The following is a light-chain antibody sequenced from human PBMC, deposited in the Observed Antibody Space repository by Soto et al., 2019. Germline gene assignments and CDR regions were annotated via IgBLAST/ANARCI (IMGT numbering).Light chain of an antibody. CDR3: QQRKHWPPII. CDR2: DAS. Sequence: EVVVTQSPATLSLSPGERATLSCRTSQTVDIYLNWYQQKPGQAPRLLISDASNRATGIPARFSGSGSGTDFTLTISSLEPEDFAIYYCQQRKHWPPIIFGQGTRLEIK. J-gene: IGKJ5*01. V-gene: IGKV3-11*01. CDR1: QTVDIY.